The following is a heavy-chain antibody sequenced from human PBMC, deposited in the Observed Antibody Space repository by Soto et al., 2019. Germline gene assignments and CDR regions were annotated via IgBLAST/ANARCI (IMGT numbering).Heavy chain of an antibody. D-gene: IGHD2-8*02. CDR3: TGEVASGY. CDR1: GFTVSTYG. Sequence: QVQLVESGGGVVQPGRSLRLSCAVSGFTVSTYGMHWVRQAPGKGLEWVAVISRDGGTKYYADSVKGRFTIPRDNSRNTIFLEMTSLRSDDMAVYYCTGEVASGYWGQGTLVTVSS. CDR2: ISRDGGTK. J-gene: IGHJ4*02. V-gene: IGHV3-30*03.